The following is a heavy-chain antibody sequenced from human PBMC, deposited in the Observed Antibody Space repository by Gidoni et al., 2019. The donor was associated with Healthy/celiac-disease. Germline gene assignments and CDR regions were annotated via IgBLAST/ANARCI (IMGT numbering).Heavy chain of an antibody. CDR2: ISYDGSNK. V-gene: IGHV3-30*18. CDR3: AKDEWPYYYGMDV. D-gene: IGHD3-3*01. J-gene: IGHJ6*02. Sequence: QVQRVESGGGVVQTGRSLRLSCAASGFTFSSYGMHWVRQAPGKGLEWVAVISYDGSNKYYADSVKGRFTISRDNSKNTLYLQMNSLRAEDTAVYYCAKDEWPYYYGMDVWGQGTTVTVSS. CDR1: GFTFSSYG.